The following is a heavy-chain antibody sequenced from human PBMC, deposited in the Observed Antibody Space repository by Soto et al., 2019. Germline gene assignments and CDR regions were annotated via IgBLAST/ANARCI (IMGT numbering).Heavy chain of an antibody. J-gene: IGHJ5*02. CDR2: ISAYNGNT. D-gene: IGHD2-2*01. CDR3: ARDTRRRYCSSTSCYGNWFDP. Sequence: ASVKVSCKASGYTFTSYGINWVRQAPGQGLEWMGWISAYNGNTNYAQKLQGRVTMTTDTSTSTAYMELRSLRSDDTAVYYCARDTRRRYCSSTSCYGNWFDPWGQGTLVTVSS. V-gene: IGHV1-18*01. CDR1: GYTFTSYG.